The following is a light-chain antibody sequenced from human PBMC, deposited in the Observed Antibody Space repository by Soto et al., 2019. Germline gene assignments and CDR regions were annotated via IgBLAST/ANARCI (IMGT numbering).Light chain of an antibody. CDR3: QQYNNWPQT. CDR1: QSVSSK. V-gene: IGKV3-15*01. Sequence: EIVMTQSPVTLSVSPGERATLSCRASQSVSSKLAWYQQKPGQAPRLLIYGAFTRATGIPARFSGSGSGTEFTLSISSQQSEDFAVYYCQQYNNWPQTFGQGTKLEIK. CDR2: GAF. J-gene: IGKJ2*01.